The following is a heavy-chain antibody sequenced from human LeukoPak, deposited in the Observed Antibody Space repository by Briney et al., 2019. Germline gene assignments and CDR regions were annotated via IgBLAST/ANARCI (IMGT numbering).Heavy chain of an antibody. CDR3: ARTSRLVEGMDV. CDR2: IIPIFGTA. V-gene: IGHV1-69*13. Sequence: SVTVSCKASGGTFSSYAISWVRQAPGQGLEWMGGIIPIFGTANYAQKFQGRVTITADESTSTAYMELSSLRSEDTAVYYCARTSRLVEGMDVWGQGTTVTVSS. CDR1: GGTFSSYA. D-gene: IGHD5-24*01. J-gene: IGHJ6*02.